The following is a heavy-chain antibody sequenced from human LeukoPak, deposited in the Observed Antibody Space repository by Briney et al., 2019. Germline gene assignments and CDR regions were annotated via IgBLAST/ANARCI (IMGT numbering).Heavy chain of an antibody. J-gene: IGHJ2*01. CDR2: INPNSGGT. Sequence: GASVKVSCKASGYTFTGYYMHWVRQAPGQGLEWMGWINPNSGGTNYAQKFQGRVTMTRDTSISTAYMELSRLRSDDTAVYYCARGPYSYGFEWYFDLWGRGTLVTVSS. D-gene: IGHD5-18*01. V-gene: IGHV1-2*02. CDR3: ARGPYSYGFEWYFDL. CDR1: GYTFTGYY.